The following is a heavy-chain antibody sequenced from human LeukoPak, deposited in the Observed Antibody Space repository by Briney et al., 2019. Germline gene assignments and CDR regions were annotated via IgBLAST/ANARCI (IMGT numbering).Heavy chain of an antibody. J-gene: IGHJ6*03. CDR3: ARDLVGSITMDV. D-gene: IGHD5-12*01. CDR2: IRSSSSYI. V-gene: IGHV3-21*01. Sequence: GGSLRLSCAASGCTFSSYSMNWVRQAPGKGLEWVSAIRSSSSYIFYADSVKGRFTISRDNAKNSLYLQVNSLRAEDTAIYYCARDLVGSITMDVWGKGTTVTVSS. CDR1: GCTFSSYS.